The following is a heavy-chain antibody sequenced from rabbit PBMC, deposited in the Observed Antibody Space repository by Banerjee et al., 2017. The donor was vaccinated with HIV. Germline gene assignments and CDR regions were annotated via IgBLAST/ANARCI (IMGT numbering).Heavy chain of an antibody. CDR2: IYTGNIGST. V-gene: IGHV1S45*01. CDR1: GIDFSSHYY. Sequence: QQQLEESGGGLVKPGGTLTLTCKASGIDFSSHYYMCWVRQAPGKGLEWIACIYTGNIGSTYYTTWAKGRFTISKTSSTTVTLQMTSLTAADTATYFCARRYYSYGYAGYVEYYFNLWGPGTLVTVS. D-gene: IGHD6-1*01. J-gene: IGHJ4*01. CDR3: ARRYYSYGYAGYVEYYFNL.